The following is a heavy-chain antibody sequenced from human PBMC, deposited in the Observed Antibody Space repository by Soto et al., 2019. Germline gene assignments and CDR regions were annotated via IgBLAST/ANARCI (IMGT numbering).Heavy chain of an antibody. D-gene: IGHD2-21*02. CDR1: GFTFSTYW. CDR2: INPDGNVG. V-gene: IGHV3-7*03. CDR3: AGWWGHGYNY. J-gene: IGHJ4*02. Sequence: PGGPLRLSCVGSGFTFSTYWMNWVRQAPGKGREWGANINPDGNVGTYVDSVRGRFSTSRDNAKNALYLQKNSLRADDTAVYFCAGWWGHGYNYWGRGIMVTVSS.